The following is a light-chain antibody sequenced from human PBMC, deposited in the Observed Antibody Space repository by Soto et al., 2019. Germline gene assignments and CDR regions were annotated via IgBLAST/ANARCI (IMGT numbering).Light chain of an antibody. CDR3: QHFRLYSPWT. J-gene: IGKJ1*01. Sequence: DIQMTQSPYTLSAYVGDRVTITCRASQGISTWLAWYQQKPGTAPKLLIYDASSLESGVPSRFSGSGSGTEFTLTISSLQPDDSATYYCQHFRLYSPWTFGQGTKVDI. V-gene: IGKV1-5*01. CDR2: DAS. CDR1: QGISTW.